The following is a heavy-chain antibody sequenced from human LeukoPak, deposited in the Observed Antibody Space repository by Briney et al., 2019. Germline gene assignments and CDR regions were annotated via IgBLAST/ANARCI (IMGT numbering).Heavy chain of an antibody. CDR2: ISSSGSTI. Sequence: PGGSLRLSCAASGFTFSSYEMNWVRQAPGKGLEWVSYISSSGSTIYYADSVKGRFTISRDNAKNSLYLQMNSLRAEDTAVYYCARVPAPVYGLTTVVKGPNYYYYGMDVWGQGTTVTVSS. V-gene: IGHV3-48*03. CDR1: GFTFSSYE. J-gene: IGHJ6*02. CDR3: ARVPAPVYGLTTVVKGPNYYYYGMDV. D-gene: IGHD4-23*01.